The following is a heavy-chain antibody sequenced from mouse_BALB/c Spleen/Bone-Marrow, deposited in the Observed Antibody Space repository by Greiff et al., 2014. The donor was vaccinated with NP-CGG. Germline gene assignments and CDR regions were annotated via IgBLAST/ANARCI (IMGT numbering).Heavy chain of an antibody. J-gene: IGHJ1*01. V-gene: IGHV5-9-1*01. Sequence: EVKLVESGGGLVKPGGSLKISCAASGFTFSSYVMSWVRQTPEKRLEWVATISSGGSYTYYPESVKGRFTISRDNAKNTLNLQMSRLRAEDTAMDYCARRGENSGRRPRYFDVWGAGTTVTVSS. D-gene: IGHD1-2*01. CDR1: GFTFSSYV. CDR2: ISSGGSYT. CDR3: ARRGENSGRRPRYFDV.